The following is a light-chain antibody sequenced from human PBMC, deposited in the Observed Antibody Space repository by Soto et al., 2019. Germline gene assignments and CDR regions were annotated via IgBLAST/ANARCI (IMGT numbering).Light chain of an antibody. V-gene: IGLV2-14*03. Sequence: QSALTQPASVSGSPGQSITISCTGTSNDIGAYNYVSWYKQHPGKAPKLLIYDVTNRPSGISDRFSGSKSGRTASLTISGLQPEDEADYYCSSYTSIIAVVFGGGTKLTVL. CDR1: SNDIGAYNY. J-gene: IGLJ2*01. CDR2: DVT. CDR3: SSYTSIIAVV.